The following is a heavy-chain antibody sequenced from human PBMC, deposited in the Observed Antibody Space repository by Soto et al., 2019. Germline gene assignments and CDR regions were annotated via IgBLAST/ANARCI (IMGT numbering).Heavy chain of an antibody. D-gene: IGHD3-9*01. J-gene: IGHJ3*02. CDR2: IYYSGST. V-gene: IGHV4-39*01. Sequence: SETLSLTCTVSGGSISSSSYYWGWIRQPPGKGLEWIGSIYYSGSTYYNPSLKSRVTISVDTSKNQFSLKLSSVTAADTAVYWAYFDLDAFDIWGHGTMVTVS. CDR1: GGSISSSSYY. CDR3: YFDLDAFDI.